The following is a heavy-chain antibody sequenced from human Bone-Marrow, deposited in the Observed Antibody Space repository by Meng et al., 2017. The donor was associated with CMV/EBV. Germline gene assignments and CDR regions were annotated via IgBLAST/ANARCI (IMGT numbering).Heavy chain of an antibody. CDR1: FTCSSYG. J-gene: IGHJ2*01. Sequence: FTCSSYGMHWVRQAPGQGLEWVAVIWYDGSNKYYADSVKGRFTISRDNSKDTLYLQMNSLRAEDTAVYYCAKDGRYSSSWYRDWYFDLWGRGTLVTVSS. V-gene: IGHV3-33*06. D-gene: IGHD6-13*01. CDR2: IWYDGSNK. CDR3: AKDGRYSSSWYRDWYFDL.